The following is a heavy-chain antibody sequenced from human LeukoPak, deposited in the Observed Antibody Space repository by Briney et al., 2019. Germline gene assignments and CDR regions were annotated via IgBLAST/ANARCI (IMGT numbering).Heavy chain of an antibody. CDR2: INSDGSST. Sequence: GGSLRLSCASSGFTFSFYWMHWVRQAPGKGLVWVSRINSDGSSTSYADSVKGRFTISRDNAKNTLYLQMNSLRAEDTAVYYCARERVMYYYGAGSPDYWGQGTLVTVSS. J-gene: IGHJ4*02. V-gene: IGHV3-74*01. CDR1: GFTFSFYW. D-gene: IGHD3-10*01. CDR3: ARERVMYYYGAGSPDY.